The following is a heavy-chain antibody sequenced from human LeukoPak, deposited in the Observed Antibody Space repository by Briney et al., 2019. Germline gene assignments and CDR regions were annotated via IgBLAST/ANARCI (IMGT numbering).Heavy chain of an antibody. J-gene: IGHJ4*02. D-gene: IGHD4-23*01. Sequence: SETLSLTCAVYGGSFSGYYWSWIRQPPGKGLEWIGEINHSGSTNYNPSLKSRVTISVDTSKNQFSLKLSSVSAADTAVYYCARLAPNYGGASDYWGQGTLVTVSS. CDR2: INHSGST. V-gene: IGHV4-34*01. CDR3: ARLAPNYGGASDY. CDR1: GGSFSGYY.